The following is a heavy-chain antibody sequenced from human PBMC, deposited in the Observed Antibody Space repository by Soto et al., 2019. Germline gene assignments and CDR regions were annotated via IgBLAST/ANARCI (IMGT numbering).Heavy chain of an antibody. Sequence: SETLSLTCTVSGGSISSSNWWGWIRQPPGKGLEWIGYIYYSGTTYYNPSLKSRVTMSVDTSKNQFSLKLNSVTAADTAVYYCAREKTPMSPHYFYYGMDVWGQGTTVTVSS. CDR3: AREKTPMSPHYFYYGMDV. CDR2: IYYSGTT. J-gene: IGHJ6*02. V-gene: IGHV4-28*03. CDR1: GGSISSSNW. D-gene: IGHD3-9*01.